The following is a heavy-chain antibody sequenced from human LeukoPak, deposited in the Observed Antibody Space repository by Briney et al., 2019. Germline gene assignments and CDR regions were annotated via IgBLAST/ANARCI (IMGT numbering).Heavy chain of an antibody. CDR1: GGSISSSSYY. CDR3: VRHSGAGGLRYFDWLFIDGAFDI. CDR2: IYYSGST. J-gene: IGHJ3*02. Sequence: SETLSLTCTVSGGSISSSSYYWGWIRQPPGKGLEWIGSIYYSGSTYYNPSLKSRVTISVDTSKNQFSLKLSSVTAADTAVYYCVRHSGAGGLRYFDWLFIDGAFDIWGQGTMVTVSS. D-gene: IGHD3-9*01. V-gene: IGHV4-39*01.